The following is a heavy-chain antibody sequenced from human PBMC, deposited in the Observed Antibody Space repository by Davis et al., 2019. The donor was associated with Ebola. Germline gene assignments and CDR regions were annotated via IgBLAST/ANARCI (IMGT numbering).Heavy chain of an antibody. V-gene: IGHV3-30*03. CDR2: ISYDGSDT. J-gene: IGHJ4*02. Sequence: GGSLRLSCAASGFTFSSYSMNWVRQAPGKGLEWVAVISYDGSDTHFADSVKGRFTISRDNAKNSLYLQMNDLRAEDTAVYYCAREWTYYDSPLGYWGQGTLVTVSS. CDR1: GFTFSSYS. D-gene: IGHD3-22*01. CDR3: AREWTYYDSPLGY.